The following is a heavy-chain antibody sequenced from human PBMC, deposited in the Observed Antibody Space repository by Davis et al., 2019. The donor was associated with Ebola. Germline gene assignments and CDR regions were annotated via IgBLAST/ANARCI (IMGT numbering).Heavy chain of an antibody. CDR2: ISYDGSNK. CDR1: GFTFSSYA. Sequence: GESLKISCAASGFTFSSYAMHWVRQAPGKGLEWVAVISYDGSNKYYADSVKGRFTISRDNSKNTLYLQMNSLRAEDTAVYYCARVNSSGLDYWGQGTLVTVSS. J-gene: IGHJ4*02. V-gene: IGHV3-30-3*01. D-gene: IGHD3-22*01. CDR3: ARVNSSGLDY.